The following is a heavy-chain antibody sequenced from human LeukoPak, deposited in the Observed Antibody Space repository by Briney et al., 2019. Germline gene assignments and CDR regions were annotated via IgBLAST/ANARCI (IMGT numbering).Heavy chain of an antibody. J-gene: IGHJ4*02. V-gene: IGHV4-34*01. D-gene: IGHD6-13*01. CDR1: GGSFSGYY. CDR2: INHSGST. Sequence: SSETLSLTCAVYGGSFSGYYWSWIRQPPGKGLEWIGEINHSGSTNYNPSLKSRVTISVDTSKNQFSLKLSSVTAAHTAVYYCAREKIAAAGPRGYFDYWGQGTLVTVSS. CDR3: AREKIAAAGPRGYFDY.